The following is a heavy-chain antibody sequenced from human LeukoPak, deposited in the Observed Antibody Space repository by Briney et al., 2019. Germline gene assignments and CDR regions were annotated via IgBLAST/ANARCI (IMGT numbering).Heavy chain of an antibody. CDR1: GFTFSSYS. CDR3: AKAPVTSCRGAFCYPFDY. V-gene: IGHV3-48*01. Sequence: PGGSLRLSCAASGFTFSSYSMNWVRQAPGKGLEWVSYISSSSSTRYYAASVRGRFTISRDTSRSTLYLQMNSLRAEDAAVYYCAKAPVTSCRGAFCYPFDYWGQGTLVTVSS. D-gene: IGHD2-15*01. J-gene: IGHJ4*02. CDR2: ISSSSSTR.